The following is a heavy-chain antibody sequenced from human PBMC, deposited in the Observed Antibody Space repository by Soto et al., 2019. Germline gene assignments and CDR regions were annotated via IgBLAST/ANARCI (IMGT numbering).Heavy chain of an antibody. J-gene: IGHJ6*02. CDR2: ISYDGSNK. V-gene: IGHV3-30*18. CDR3: AKDGAPYKGSKGYYYYGMDV. CDR1: GFTFSSYG. Sequence: XVCLRLSCAASGFTFSSYGMHWVRQAPGKGLEWVAVISYDGSNKYYADSVKGRFTISRDNSKNTLYLQMNSLRAEDTAVYYCAKDGAPYKGSKGYYYYGMDVWGQGTTVTVSS. D-gene: IGHD1-26*01.